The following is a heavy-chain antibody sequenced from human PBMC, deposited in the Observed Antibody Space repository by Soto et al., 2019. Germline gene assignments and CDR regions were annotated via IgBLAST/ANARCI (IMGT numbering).Heavy chain of an antibody. V-gene: IGHV3-23*01. CDR3: AKSGYYDSSGNFDS. Sequence: GGSLRLSCAASGFTFSNYAMNWVRQAPGKGLEWVSGISGSALNTYYADSVEGRFAIFRDNSKNTVYLQMDSPRAEDTAVYYCAKSGYYDSSGNFDSWGRGTLVTVSS. D-gene: IGHD3-22*01. J-gene: IGHJ4*02. CDR2: ISGSALNT. CDR1: GFTFSNYA.